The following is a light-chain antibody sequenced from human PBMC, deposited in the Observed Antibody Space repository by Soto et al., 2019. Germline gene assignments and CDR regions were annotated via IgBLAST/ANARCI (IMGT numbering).Light chain of an antibody. CDR1: SSDVGGYNY. Sequence: QSALTQPPSASGSPGQSVTISCTGTSSDVGGYNYVSCYQQHPGKAPKLMIYEVSERPSGVPDRFSGSKSGNTASLTVSGLQAEDEADYYCSSYAGRNNLVFGGGTKLAVL. CDR2: EVS. V-gene: IGLV2-8*01. CDR3: SSYAGRNNLV. J-gene: IGLJ3*02.